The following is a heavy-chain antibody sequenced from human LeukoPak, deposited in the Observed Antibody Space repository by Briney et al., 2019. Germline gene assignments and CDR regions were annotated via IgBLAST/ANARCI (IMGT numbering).Heavy chain of an antibody. D-gene: IGHD3-3*01. CDR3: ARTLPPTYYDFWSGSHPLDY. V-gene: IGHV4-59*12. J-gene: IGHJ4*02. CDR1: GGSISSYY. CDR2: IYYSGST. Sequence: PSETLSLTCTVSGGSISSYYWSWIRQPPGKGLEWIGYIYYSGSTNYNPSLKSRVTISVDTSKNQFSLKLSSVTAADTAVYYCARTLPPTYYDFWSGSHPLDYWGQGTLVTVSS.